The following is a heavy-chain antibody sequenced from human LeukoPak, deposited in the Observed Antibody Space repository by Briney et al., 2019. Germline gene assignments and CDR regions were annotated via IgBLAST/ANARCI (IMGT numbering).Heavy chain of an antibody. Sequence: SETLSLTCTVSGGSISNYYWTWIRQPPGKGLEWIGYIYYSGNTNHNPSLKSRVTISVDTSKNQFSLKLSSVTAADTAVYYCEVDATQDRWDYWGQGTLVTVSS. CDR2: IYYSGNT. J-gene: IGHJ4*02. V-gene: IGHV4-59*12. CDR3: EVDATQDRWDY. D-gene: IGHD2-15*01. CDR1: GGSISNYY.